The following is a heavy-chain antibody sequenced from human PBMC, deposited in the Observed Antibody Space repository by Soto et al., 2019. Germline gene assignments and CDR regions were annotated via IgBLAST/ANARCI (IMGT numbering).Heavy chain of an antibody. CDR3: ARVGGGNSSPFDY. D-gene: IGHD6-6*01. J-gene: IGHJ4*02. CDR2: IWYDGSNE. V-gene: IGHV3-33*01. Sequence: GGSLRLSCAASGFTFSSYGIHWVRQAPGKGLEWVAVIWYDGSNEYYGDSVKGRFTISRDNSKNTLYLQMNSLRVEDTAVYYCARVGGGNSSPFDYWGQGTPVTVSS. CDR1: GFTFSSYG.